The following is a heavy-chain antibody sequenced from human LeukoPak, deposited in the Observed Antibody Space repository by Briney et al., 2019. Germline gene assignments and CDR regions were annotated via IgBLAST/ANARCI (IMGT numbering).Heavy chain of an antibody. J-gene: IGHJ4*02. Sequence: ASVNVSCKASGGTFSSYAISWVRQAPGQGLEWMGGIIPIFGTANYAQKFQGRVTITADKSTSTAYMELSSLRSEDTAVYYCAKASAMIVVVSKHFDYWGQGTLVTVSS. CDR3: AKASAMIVVVSKHFDY. CDR1: GGTFSSYA. CDR2: IIPIFGTA. D-gene: IGHD3-22*01. V-gene: IGHV1-69*06.